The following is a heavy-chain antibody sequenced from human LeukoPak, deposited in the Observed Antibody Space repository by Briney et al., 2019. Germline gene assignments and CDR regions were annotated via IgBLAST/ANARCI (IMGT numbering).Heavy chain of an antibody. D-gene: IGHD3-10*01. Sequence: GGSLRLSCAASGFTFSRYGMHWVRQAPGKGLEWVAVVSFEGSNKYYADSVKSRFSISRDNSKNTLSLQMNSLRVEDTAVYYCAKDMGYYYGSGSYPPENDYWGQGTLVTV. V-gene: IGHV3-30*18. J-gene: IGHJ4*02. CDR1: GFTFSRYG. CDR2: VSFEGSNK. CDR3: AKDMGYYYGSGSYPPENDY.